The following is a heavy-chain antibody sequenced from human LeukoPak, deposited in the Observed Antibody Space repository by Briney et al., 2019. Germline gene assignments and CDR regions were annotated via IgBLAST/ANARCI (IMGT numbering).Heavy chain of an antibody. CDR3: ARHFDYYDSSGYYFGAFDI. CDR2: IYYSGST. J-gene: IGHJ3*02. V-gene: IGHV4-59*08. D-gene: IGHD3-22*01. CDR1: GGSISSYY. Sequence: KPSETLSLTCTVSGGSISSYYWSWIRQPPGKGLEWIGYIYYSGSTNYNPSLKSRVTISVDTSKNQFSLKLSSVTAADTAVYYCARHFDYYDSSGYYFGAFDIWGQGTMVTVSS.